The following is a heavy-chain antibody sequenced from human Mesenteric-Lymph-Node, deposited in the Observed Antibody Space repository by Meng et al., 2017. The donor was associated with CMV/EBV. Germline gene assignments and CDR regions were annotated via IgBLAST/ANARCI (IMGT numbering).Heavy chain of an antibody. Sequence: ASVQVSCKASGYTFIAYYMLWVRQAPGQGLEYMGWINLNSGDTISAQKFQGRVTMTRDTSISTAYMEASRLTADDTAVYYCVRDLKGISVTTRGLYGMDVWGQGTTVTVSS. V-gene: IGHV1-2*02. CDR3: VRDLKGISVTTRGLYGMDV. CDR2: INLNSGDT. CDR1: GYTFIAYY. J-gene: IGHJ6*02. D-gene: IGHD4-11*01.